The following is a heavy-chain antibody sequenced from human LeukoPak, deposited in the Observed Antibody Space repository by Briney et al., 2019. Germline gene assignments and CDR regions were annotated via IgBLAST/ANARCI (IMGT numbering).Heavy chain of an antibody. CDR3: ARDRPNCSSPNCYVRPTSQYYYYGMDV. CDR2: IYYSGST. D-gene: IGHD2-2*01. CDR1: GGSISSGGYY. V-gene: IGHV4-31*03. Sequence: SETLSLTCTVSGGSISSGGYYWSWIRQHPGKGLEWIGYIYYSGSTYYNPSLKSRVTISVDTSKNQFSLKLSSVTAADTAVYYCARDRPNCSSPNCYVRPTSQYYYYGMDVWGQGTTVTVSS. J-gene: IGHJ6*02.